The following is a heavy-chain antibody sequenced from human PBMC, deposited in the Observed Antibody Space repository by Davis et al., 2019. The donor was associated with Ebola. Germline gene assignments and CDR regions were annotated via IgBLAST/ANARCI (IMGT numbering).Heavy chain of an antibody. CDR1: GFTFSSYG. D-gene: IGHD3-22*01. CDR3: AKDRQLYYYDSSGSHPFDY. Sequence: GGSLRLSCAASGFTFSSYGMHWVRQAPGKGLEWVAVISYDGSNKYYADSVKGRFTISRDNSKNTLYLQMNSLRAEDTAVYYCAKDRQLYYYDSSGSHPFDYWGQGTLVTVSS. J-gene: IGHJ4*02. V-gene: IGHV3-30*18. CDR2: ISYDGSNK.